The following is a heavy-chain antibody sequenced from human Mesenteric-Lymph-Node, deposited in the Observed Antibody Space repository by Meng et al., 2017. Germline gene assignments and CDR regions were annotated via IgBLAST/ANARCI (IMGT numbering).Heavy chain of an antibody. V-gene: IGHV4-34*09. CDR2: INHSGST. J-gene: IGHJ5*02. CDR1: GGSFSGYY. CDR3: ARTNYGDYNWFDP. Sequence: QVQVQESGPGLLKPSETLSLPCAVYGGSFSGYYWSWIRQPPGKGLEWIGEINHSGSTYYNPSLRSRVAISIDTSKNQFSLKLTSVTAADTAVYFCARTNYGDYNWFDPWGQGTLVTVSS. D-gene: IGHD4-17*01.